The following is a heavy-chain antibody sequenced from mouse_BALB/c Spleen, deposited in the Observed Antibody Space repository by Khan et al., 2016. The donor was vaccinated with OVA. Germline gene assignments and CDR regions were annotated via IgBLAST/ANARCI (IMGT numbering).Heavy chain of an antibody. D-gene: IGHD2-3*01. CDR3: ARRGDGYYGAMDY. V-gene: IGHV3-2*02. CDR1: GYSITSDYA. Sequence: VQLKESGPGLVKPSQSLSLTCTVTGYSITSDYAWNWIRQFPGNKLEWMGYISYSGSTSYNPSLKSRISITRDTSKNQFFLQLNSVTTEDTATYNCARRGDGYYGAMDYWGQGTVVTVSS. CDR2: ISYSGST. J-gene: IGHJ4*01.